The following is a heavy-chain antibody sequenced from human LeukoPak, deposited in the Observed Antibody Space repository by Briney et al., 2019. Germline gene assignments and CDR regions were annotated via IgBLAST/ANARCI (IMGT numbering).Heavy chain of an antibody. J-gene: IGHJ4*02. Sequence: GGSLRLSCAASRFAFHNYAMTWIRQAPERGLEWVSSISVDGGDIKYTDSAKGRFTISRDNSKNTLYLQMNSLRAEDTAVYYCARVGVDILTLWDYWGQGTLVTVSS. CDR1: RFAFHNYA. V-gene: IGHV3-23*01. D-gene: IGHD3-9*01. CDR3: ARVGVDILTLWDY. CDR2: ISVDGGDI.